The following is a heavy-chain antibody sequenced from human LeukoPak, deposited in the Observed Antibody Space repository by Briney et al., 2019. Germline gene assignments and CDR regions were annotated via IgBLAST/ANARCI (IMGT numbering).Heavy chain of an antibody. D-gene: IGHD3-22*01. CDR1: GGSISSGSYY. V-gene: IGHV4-61*02. Sequence: PSETLSLTCTVSGGSISSGSYYWSWIRQPAGKGLEWIGRIYTSGSTNYNPSLKSRVTISVDTSKNQFSLKLSSVPAADTAVYYCARVPGESSGYPYFDYWGQGTLVTVSS. J-gene: IGHJ4*02. CDR2: IYTSGST. CDR3: ARVPGESSGYPYFDY.